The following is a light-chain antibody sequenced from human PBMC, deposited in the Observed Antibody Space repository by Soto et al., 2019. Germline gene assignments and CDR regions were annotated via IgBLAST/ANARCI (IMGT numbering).Light chain of an antibody. CDR3: QHYGNSLFT. CDR1: QIISSSY. CDR2: GAS. Sequence: IVLTQSPGTLSLSPGERATLSCRASQIISSSYLAWYQQKPGQAPRLLIYGASNRATGIPDRFSGSVSGTDFTLTISRLEREDFAVYYCQHYGNSLFTFGPGTKVDIK. V-gene: IGKV3-20*01. J-gene: IGKJ3*01.